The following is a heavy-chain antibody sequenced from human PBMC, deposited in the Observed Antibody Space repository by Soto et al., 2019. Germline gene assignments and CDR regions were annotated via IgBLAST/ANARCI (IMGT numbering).Heavy chain of an antibody. J-gene: IGHJ4*02. V-gene: IGHV6-1*01. CDR1: GDSVSSNSAA. CDR2: TYYRSKWYN. Sequence: PSQTLSLTCAISGDSVSSNSAAWNWIRQSPSRGLEWLGRTYYRSKWYNDYAVSVKSRITINPDTSKNQFSLQLNSVTPEDTAVYYCARGGTTSGSYADNFDYWGQGTLVTVSS. D-gene: IGHD1-26*01. CDR3: ARGGTTSGSYADNFDY.